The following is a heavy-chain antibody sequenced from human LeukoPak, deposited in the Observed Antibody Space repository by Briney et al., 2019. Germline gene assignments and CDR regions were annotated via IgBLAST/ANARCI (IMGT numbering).Heavy chain of an antibody. CDR3: LNVFGY. D-gene: IGHD3-16*01. CDR2: INHSGST. CDR1: GSSISSGGYY. V-gene: IGHV4-39*07. J-gene: IGHJ4*02. Sequence: RSSETLSLTCTVSGSSISSGGYYWSWIRQPPGKGLEWIGEINHSGSTNYNPSLKSRVTISVDTSKNQFSLKLSSVTAADTAVYYCLNVFGYWGQGTLVTVSS.